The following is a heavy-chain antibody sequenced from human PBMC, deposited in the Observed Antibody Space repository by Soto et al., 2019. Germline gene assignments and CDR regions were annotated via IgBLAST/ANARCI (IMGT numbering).Heavy chain of an antibody. Sequence: QVQLVQSGAEVKKPGASVKVSCKASGYTFTGYYMHWVRQAPGQGLEWMGWINPNSGDTNYAQKFQGWVTMTRDTSISTAYMELSRLRSDDTAVYYCARDPTGVIGGNAFDIWGQGTMVTVSS. D-gene: IGHD7-27*01. J-gene: IGHJ3*02. CDR3: ARDPTGVIGGNAFDI. CDR1: GYTFTGYY. V-gene: IGHV1-2*04. CDR2: INPNSGDT.